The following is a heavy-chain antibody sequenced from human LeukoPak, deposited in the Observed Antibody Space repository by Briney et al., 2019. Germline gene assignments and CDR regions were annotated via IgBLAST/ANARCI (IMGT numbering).Heavy chain of an antibody. Sequence: ASVKVSCKASGYTFTSYDINWVRQATGQGLEWMGWMNPNSGNTGYAQKLQGRVTITRNTSISTAYMELSSLRSEDTAVYYCARGSGSYDYYYMDVWGKGTTVTVSS. V-gene: IGHV1-8*03. CDR2: MNPNSGNT. D-gene: IGHD1-26*01. CDR1: GYTFTSYD. CDR3: ARGSGSYDYYYMDV. J-gene: IGHJ6*03.